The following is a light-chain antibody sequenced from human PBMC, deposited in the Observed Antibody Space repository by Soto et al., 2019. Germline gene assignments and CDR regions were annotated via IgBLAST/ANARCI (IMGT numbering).Light chain of an antibody. CDR2: DAS. CDR3: QQYNTFWT. V-gene: IGKV1-5*01. Sequence: DIQMTQSPSTLSASVGDRVIITCRASQSISRYLAWYQQKPGKAPKLLIYDASSWESGVPSRFSGSGSGTEFTLTISSLQPDDFATYYCQQYNTFWTFGPGTKVEIK. CDR1: QSISRY. J-gene: IGKJ1*01.